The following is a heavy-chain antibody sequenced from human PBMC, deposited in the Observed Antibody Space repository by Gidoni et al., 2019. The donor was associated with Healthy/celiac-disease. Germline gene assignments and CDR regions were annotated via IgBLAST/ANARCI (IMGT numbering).Heavy chain of an antibody. CDR2: IIPIFGTA. Sequence: QVQLVQSGAEVKKPGSSVKVSCKASGGTFSSYAISWVRQAPGQGLEWMGGIIPIFGTANYAQKFQGRVTITADESTSTAYMELSSLRSEDTAVYYCARETYYYGSGSYYHYYMDVWGKGTTVTVSS. D-gene: IGHD3-10*01. CDR1: GGTFSSYA. J-gene: IGHJ6*03. V-gene: IGHV1-69*01. CDR3: ARETYYYGSGSYYHYYMDV.